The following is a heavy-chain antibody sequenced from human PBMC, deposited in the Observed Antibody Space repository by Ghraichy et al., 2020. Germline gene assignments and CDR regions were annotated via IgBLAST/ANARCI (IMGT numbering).Heavy chain of an antibody. V-gene: IGHV4-34*01. D-gene: IGHD3-3*01. CDR1: GGSFGDYS. CDR3: ARSYNGGRFLEETVWFDP. Sequence: SQTLSLTCAVYGGSFGDYSWHWIRQSPGKGLEWIGQVNHGGSTTFNPSLKSRVSISVDTSQKQFSLKVTSVTAADTAMYYCARSYNGGRFLEETVWFDPWGPGTLVIVSS. CDR2: VNHGGST. J-gene: IGHJ5*02.